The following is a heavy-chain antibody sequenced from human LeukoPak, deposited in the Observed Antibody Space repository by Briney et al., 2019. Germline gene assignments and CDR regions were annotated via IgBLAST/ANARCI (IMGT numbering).Heavy chain of an antibody. D-gene: IGHD3-22*01. CDR3: ARPYDSSGYPYFDY. V-gene: IGHV4-59*12. CDR1: GGYITSYY. CDR2: IYYSGST. Sequence: SETLSLTCTVSGGYITSYYWSWLRQPPGKGLEWIGYIYYSGSTKYNPSLKSRVTISVDSSKNQFSLKLSSVTAADTAVYYCARPYDSSGYPYFDYWGQGTLVTVSS. J-gene: IGHJ4*02.